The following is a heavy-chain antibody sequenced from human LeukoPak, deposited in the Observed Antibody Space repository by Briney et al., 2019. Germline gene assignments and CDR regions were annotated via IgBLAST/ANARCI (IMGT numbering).Heavy chain of an antibody. V-gene: IGHV4-4*07. J-gene: IGHJ4*02. D-gene: IGHD4-17*01. CDR3: AREYGDFDH. Sequence: PSEALSLTCTVSGGSINTYYWSWIRQPARKGLEWIGRISNSGSTNYNPSLKSRVTMSVDTSKNQFSLKLNSVTAADTAMYYCAREYGDFDHWGQGTLVTVSS. CDR2: ISNSGST. CDR1: GGSINTYY.